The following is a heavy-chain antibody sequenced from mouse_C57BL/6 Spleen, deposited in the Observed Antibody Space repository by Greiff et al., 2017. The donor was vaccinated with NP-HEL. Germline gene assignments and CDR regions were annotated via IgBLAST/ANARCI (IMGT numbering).Heavy chain of an antibody. D-gene: IGHD1-1*01. CDR1: GYTFTSYW. Sequence: QVQLQQPGAELVKPGASVKLSCKASGYTFTSYWMQWVKQRPGQGLEWIGEIDPSDSYTTYNQKFKGKATLTVDTSSSTAYMQLSSLTSEDSAVDYCARGVFYYGSSYDYYAMDYWGQGTSVTVSS. V-gene: IGHV1-50*01. CDR2: IDPSDSYT. J-gene: IGHJ4*01. CDR3: ARGVFYYGSSYDYYAMDY.